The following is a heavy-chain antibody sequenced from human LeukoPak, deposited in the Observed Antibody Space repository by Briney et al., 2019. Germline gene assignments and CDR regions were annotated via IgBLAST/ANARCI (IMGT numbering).Heavy chain of an antibody. Sequence: SETLSLTCAVYGGSFSGYYWSWIRQPPGKGLEWIGEINHSGSTNYNPPLKSRVTISVDTSKNQFSLKLSSVTAADTAVYYCARAPRGRFDYWGQGTLVTVSS. CDR2: INHSGST. V-gene: IGHV4-34*01. CDR1: GGSFSGYY. J-gene: IGHJ4*02. CDR3: ARAPRGRFDY.